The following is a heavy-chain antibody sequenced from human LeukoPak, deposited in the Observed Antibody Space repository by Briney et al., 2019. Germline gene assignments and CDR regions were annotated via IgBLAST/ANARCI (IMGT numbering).Heavy chain of an antibody. CDR2: IKQDGSEK. CDR3: ARDGNYYDSSVYLPEYDY. V-gene: IGHV3-7*01. Sequence: GGSLRLSCAASGFTFSGYWMSWVRQAPGKGLEWVANIKQDGSEKYYVDSVKGRFTISRDNAKNSLYLQMNSLRAEDTAVYYCARDGNYYDSSVYLPEYDYWGQGTLVTVSS. D-gene: IGHD3-22*01. CDR1: GFTFSGYW. J-gene: IGHJ4*02.